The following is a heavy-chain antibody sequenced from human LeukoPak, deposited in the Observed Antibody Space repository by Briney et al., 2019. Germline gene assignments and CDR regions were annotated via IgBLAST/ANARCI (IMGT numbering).Heavy chain of an antibody. J-gene: IGHJ5*02. D-gene: IGHD3-3*01. Sequence: GGSLRLSCAASGFTVSSNYMSWVRQAPGKGLEWVSAISGSGGSTYYADSVKGRFTISRDNSKNTLYLQMNSLRAEDTAVYYCAKFTIFIPFDPWGQGTLVTVSS. CDR1: GFTVSSNY. CDR2: ISGSGGST. V-gene: IGHV3-23*01. CDR3: AKFTIFIPFDP.